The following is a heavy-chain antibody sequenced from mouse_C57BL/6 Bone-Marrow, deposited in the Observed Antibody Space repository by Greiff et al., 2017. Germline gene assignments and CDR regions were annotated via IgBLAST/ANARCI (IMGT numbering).Heavy chain of an antibody. CDR2: ISDGGSYT. D-gene: IGHD1-2*01. V-gene: IGHV5-4*03. CDR3: ARAPITTSAY. J-gene: IGHJ3*01. CDR1: GFTFSSYA. Sequence: EVKLVESGGGLVKPGGSLKLSCAASGFTFSSYAMPWVRQTPEKRLEWVATISDGGSYTYYPDNVKGRFTISRDNAKNNLYLQMSHLKSEDTAMYYCARAPITTSAYWGQGTLVTVSA.